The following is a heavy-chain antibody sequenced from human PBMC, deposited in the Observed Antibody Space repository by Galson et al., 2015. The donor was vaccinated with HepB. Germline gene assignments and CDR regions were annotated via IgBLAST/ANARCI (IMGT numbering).Heavy chain of an antibody. V-gene: IGHV1-8*01. J-gene: IGHJ4*02. CDR1: GYTFTSYD. CDR3: ARVSRVLAAAGYSTLDY. CDR2: MNPNSGNT. Sequence: SVKVSCKASGYTFTSYDINWVRQATGQGLEWMGWMNPNSGNTGYAQKFQGRVTMTRNTSISTAYMELSSLRSEDTAVYYCARVSRVLAAAGYSTLDYWGQGTLVTVSS. D-gene: IGHD6-13*01.